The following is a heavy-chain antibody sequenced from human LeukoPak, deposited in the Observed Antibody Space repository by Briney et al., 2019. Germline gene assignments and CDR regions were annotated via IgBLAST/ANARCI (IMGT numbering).Heavy chain of an antibody. CDR3: ARVVVVAAIPYDAFDI. CDR1: GYTFTSYD. D-gene: IGHD2-15*01. J-gene: IGHJ3*02. Sequence: GASVKVSCKASGYTFTSYDINWVRQATGQGLEWMGWMNPNSGNTGYAQKFQGRVTMTRNTSISTAYMELSSLRSEDTAVYYCARVVVVAAIPYDAFDIWGQGTMVTVSS. V-gene: IGHV1-8*01. CDR2: MNPNSGNT.